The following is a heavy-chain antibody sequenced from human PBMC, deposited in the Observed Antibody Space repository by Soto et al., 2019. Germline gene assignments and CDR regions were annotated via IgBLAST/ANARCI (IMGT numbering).Heavy chain of an antibody. CDR2: ISAYNGNT. CDR1: GYTFTSYG. Sequence: ASVKVSFKASGYTFTSYGISWVRQAPGQGLEWMGWISAYNGNTNYAQKLQGRVTMTTDTSTSTAYMELRSLRSDDTAVYYCARDGYDFWRGYIWIDPPGQGTLVTVSS. D-gene: IGHD3-3*01. J-gene: IGHJ5*02. CDR3: ARDGYDFWRGYIWIDP. V-gene: IGHV1-18*01.